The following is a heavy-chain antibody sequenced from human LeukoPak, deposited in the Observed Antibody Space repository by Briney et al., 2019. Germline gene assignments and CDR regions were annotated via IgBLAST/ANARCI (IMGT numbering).Heavy chain of an antibody. CDR2: IRYDGSNK. CDR1: GFTFSNYW. V-gene: IGHV3-30*02. D-gene: IGHD4-17*01. J-gene: IGHJ4*02. Sequence: PGGCLRLSCAASGFTFSNYWMSWVRQAPGKGLEWVAFIRYDGSNKYYADSVKGRFTISRDNSKNTLYLQMNSLRAEDTAVYYCLTTVVDYWGQGTLVTVSS. CDR3: LTTVVDY.